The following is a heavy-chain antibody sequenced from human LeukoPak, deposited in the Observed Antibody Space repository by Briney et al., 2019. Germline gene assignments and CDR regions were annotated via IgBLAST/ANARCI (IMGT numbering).Heavy chain of an antibody. CDR2: ISSSGSTI. CDR1: GFTFSSYE. CDR3: ARPGSGWTGYYYYYMDV. D-gene: IGHD6-19*01. J-gene: IGHJ6*03. V-gene: IGHV3-48*03. Sequence: PGGSLRLSCAASGFTFSSYEMNWVRQAPGKGLEWVSYISSSGSTIYYADSVKGRFTISRDNAKNSLYLQMNSLRAEDTAVYYCARPGSGWTGYYYYYMDVWGKGTTVTVSS.